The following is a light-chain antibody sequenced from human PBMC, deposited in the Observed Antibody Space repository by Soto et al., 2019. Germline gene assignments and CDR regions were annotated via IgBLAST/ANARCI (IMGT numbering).Light chain of an antibody. V-gene: IGKV3-20*01. CDR1: QSVSSSY. CDR3: QQYGSSPFT. J-gene: IGKJ4*01. Sequence: EIVLTQSPGTMSLSPGERATLSCRASQSVSSSYLAWYQQKPGQAPRLLIYGASSRATGIPDRFSGSGSGTDFTLAISRLEPEDLAVYYCQQYGSSPFTFGGGTKVEL. CDR2: GAS.